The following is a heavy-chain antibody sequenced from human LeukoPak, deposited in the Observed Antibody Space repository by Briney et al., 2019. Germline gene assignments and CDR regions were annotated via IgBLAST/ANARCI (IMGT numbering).Heavy chain of an antibody. CDR1: GFTFSSYW. Sequence: GGSLRLSCAASGFTFSSYWMHWVRHAPGKGLVWVSRIKSDGSTNYSDSVKGRFTISRDNAKNTVSLQMNSLRAEDTGVHYCDRAPSEIGGYYPEYFRHWGQGTLVTVSS. CDR3: DRAPSEIGGYYPEYFRH. D-gene: IGHD3-22*01. V-gene: IGHV3-74*01. CDR2: IKSDGST. J-gene: IGHJ1*01.